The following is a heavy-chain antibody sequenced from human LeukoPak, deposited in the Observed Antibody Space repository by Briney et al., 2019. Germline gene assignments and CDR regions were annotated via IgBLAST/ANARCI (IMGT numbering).Heavy chain of an antibody. CDR1: GFTFSSYA. CDR3: AKPYSGTILTGWFDP. Sequence: GGSLRLSCAASGFTFSSYAMTWGRQAPGEGVGWGSIICGSGGSTSYADSVKGRFTISRDNSKNTLYLQMNSLRAEDTALYYCAKPYSGTILTGWFDPWGQGTLVTVSS. V-gene: IGHV3-23*01. CDR2: ICGSGGST. J-gene: IGHJ5*02. D-gene: IGHD3-9*01.